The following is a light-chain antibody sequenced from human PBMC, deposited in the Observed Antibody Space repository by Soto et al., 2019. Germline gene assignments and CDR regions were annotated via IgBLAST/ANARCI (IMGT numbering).Light chain of an antibody. Sequence: DIPMTQSPSTLSASVGDRVTITCRASQSIRNWLAWYQQKPGKTPKLLIYDASSLESGVPSRFSGSGSGTEFTLTISSLQPDDFATYYCQHYNTYPYTFGQGTKLEIK. CDR3: QHYNTYPYT. CDR2: DAS. V-gene: IGKV1-5*01. J-gene: IGKJ2*01. CDR1: QSIRNW.